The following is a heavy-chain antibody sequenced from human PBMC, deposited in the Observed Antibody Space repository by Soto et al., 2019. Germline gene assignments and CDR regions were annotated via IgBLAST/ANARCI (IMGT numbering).Heavy chain of an antibody. J-gene: IGHJ6*02. D-gene: IGHD3-10*01. Sequence: QVQLQESGPGLVKPSETLSLTCTVSGGSIPTYYCSWFRQPPGKGLEWIGYISYDGYSDYNLSLKMQVTMSTDTSKTQFSLMLESVTVTDTAVYYCASHGFGSLHGLVDVWGQGTTVIVSS. V-gene: IGHV4-59*08. CDR2: ISYDGYS. CDR3: ASHGFGSLHGLVDV. CDR1: GGSIPTYY.